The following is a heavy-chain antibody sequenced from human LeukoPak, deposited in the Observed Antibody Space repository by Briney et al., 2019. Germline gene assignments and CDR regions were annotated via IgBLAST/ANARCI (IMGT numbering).Heavy chain of an antibody. Sequence: SETLSLTCTVSDDSISSYYWSWIRQPPGKGLEWIGYIYYSGSTNYNPSLKSRLTISLDTSKNQFSLKLSSVTAADTAGYYCAGPYRSGWYGVLEIWGQGTMVTVSS. CDR1: DDSISSYY. D-gene: IGHD6-19*01. V-gene: IGHV4-59*08. CDR2: IYYSGST. CDR3: AGPYRSGWYGVLEI. J-gene: IGHJ3*02.